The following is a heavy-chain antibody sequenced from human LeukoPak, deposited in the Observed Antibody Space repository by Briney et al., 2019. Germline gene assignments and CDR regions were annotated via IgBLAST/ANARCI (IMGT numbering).Heavy chain of an antibody. CDR2: ISSSSSYI. CDR3: AREARSSGWYHPFDY. CDR1: GFTFSSYS. J-gene: IGHJ4*02. Sequence: GGSLRLSCAASGFTFSSYSMNWVRQAPGKGLEWVLSISSSSSYIYYADSVKGRFTISRDNAKNSLYLQMNSLRAEDTAVYYCAREARSSGWYHPFDYWGQGTLVTVSS. V-gene: IGHV3-21*01. D-gene: IGHD6-19*01.